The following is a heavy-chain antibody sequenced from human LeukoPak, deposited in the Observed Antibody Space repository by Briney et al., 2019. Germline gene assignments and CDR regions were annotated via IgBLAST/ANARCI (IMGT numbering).Heavy chain of an antibody. V-gene: IGHV1-18*04. D-gene: IGHD2-2*02. CDR3: ARDRYCSSTSCYKRGYGMDV. CDR2: ISAYNGNT. J-gene: IGHJ6*02. Sequence: ASVKVSCKASGYAFTGYYMHWVRQAPGQGLEWMGWISAYNGNTNYAQKLQGRVTMTTDTSTSTAYMELRSLRSDGTAVYYCARDRYCSSTSCYKRGYGMDVWGQGTTVTVSS. CDR1: GYAFTGYY.